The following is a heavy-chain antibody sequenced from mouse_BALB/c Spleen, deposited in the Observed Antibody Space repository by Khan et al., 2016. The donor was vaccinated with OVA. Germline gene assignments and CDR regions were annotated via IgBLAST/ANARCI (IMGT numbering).Heavy chain of an antibody. CDR1: GYSFTSYY. CDR2: IDPFNGGP. J-gene: IGHJ3*01. D-gene: IGHD1-1*01. CDR3: TRHGSISWFAY. V-gene: IGHV1-31*01. Sequence: VQLQQSGPELMKPGASVKISCKASGYSFTSYYIHWVKQSHGKNLEWIGYIDPFNGGPSYNQKFKGKATLTVDKSSSTAYMHLSSLTSEDSAVYDCTRHGSISWFAYWGQGTLVTVSA.